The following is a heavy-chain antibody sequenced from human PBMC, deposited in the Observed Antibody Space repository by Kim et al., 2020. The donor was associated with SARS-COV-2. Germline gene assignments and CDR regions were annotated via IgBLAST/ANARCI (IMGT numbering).Heavy chain of an antibody. CDR3: AREHDILTGYYHFDY. Sequence: DAVKGRFTISRDNAKNTLYLQMNSLRAEDTAVYYCAREHDILTGYYHFDYWGQGTLVTVSS. D-gene: IGHD3-9*01. J-gene: IGHJ4*02. V-gene: IGHV3-74*01.